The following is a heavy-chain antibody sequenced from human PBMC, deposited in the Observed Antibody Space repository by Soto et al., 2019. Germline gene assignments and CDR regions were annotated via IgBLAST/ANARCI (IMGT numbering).Heavy chain of an antibody. J-gene: IGHJ5*02. D-gene: IGHD2-21*02. CDR2: IFYSGST. CDR3: ARRVSVTGHNWFDP. Sequence: SETLSLTCAVSGDSIRTYSWTWIRQPPGKGLEWIGCIFYSGSTNYNPSLKSRVTISVDTPKNQFSLELNSVTAADTAVYYCARRVSVTGHNWFDPWGQGTRVTVSS. CDR1: GDSIRTYS. V-gene: IGHV4-59*08.